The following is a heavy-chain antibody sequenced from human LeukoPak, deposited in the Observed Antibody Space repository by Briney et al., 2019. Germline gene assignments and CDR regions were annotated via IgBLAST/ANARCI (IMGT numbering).Heavy chain of an antibody. J-gene: IGHJ4*02. D-gene: IGHD3-10*01. CDR3: ARGRIGYGSGSYLAY. V-gene: IGHV4-34*01. Sequence: PSETLSLTCAVYGGSFSGYYWSWIRQPPGKGLEWIGEINHSGSTNYNPSLKSRVTISVDTSKNQFSLKLSSVTAADTAVYYCARGRIGYGSGSYLAYWGQGTLVTVSS. CDR1: GGSFSGYY. CDR2: INHSGST.